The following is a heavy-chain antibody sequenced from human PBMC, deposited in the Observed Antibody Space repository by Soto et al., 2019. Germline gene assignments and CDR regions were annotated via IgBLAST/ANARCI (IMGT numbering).Heavy chain of an antibody. CDR2: ISAYNGKT. CDR1: GYTFTSYG. J-gene: IGHJ6*02. Sequence: QVQLVQSGGEVKKPGASVKRSFTASGYTFTSYGISWVRQAPGQGRGWMGWISAYNGKTNYAQNVQGRVTMTTDTSKRTGNRDLRSLRSDDTVVDYGARGGDVNYYHGMDVGGQGTRVTVSS. D-gene: IGHD3-3*01. CDR3: ARGGDVNYYHGMDV. V-gene: IGHV1-18*01.